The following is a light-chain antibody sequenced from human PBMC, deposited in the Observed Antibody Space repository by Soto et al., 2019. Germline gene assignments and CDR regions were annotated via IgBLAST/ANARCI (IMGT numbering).Light chain of an antibody. V-gene: IGLV2-8*01. CDR2: EVS. CDR3: SSYAGSNGA. J-gene: IGLJ1*01. CDR1: SSDVGGYNY. Sequence: QSALTQPPSASGSPGQSVTISCTGTSSDVGGYNYVSWYQQHPGKAPKLMIYEVSKRPSGVPDRFSGSKSGNTASLTVYGIQAEDEADYYCSSYAGSNGALGTGTKVTVL.